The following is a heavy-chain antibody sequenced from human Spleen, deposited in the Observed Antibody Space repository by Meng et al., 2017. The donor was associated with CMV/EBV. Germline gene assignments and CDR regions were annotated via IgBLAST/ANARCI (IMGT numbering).Heavy chain of an antibody. V-gene: IGHV3-30*02. CDR3: ARNSGRAICDS. Sequence: GESLKISCAASGFIFSTSGMHWVRQAPGKGLEWVAFIRYDGSDESYADSVKGRFTISRDDGKNSLYLQMNSLRAEDSAVYYCARNSGRAICDSWGRGAMVTSPQ. CDR1: GFIFSTSG. D-gene: IGHD1-26*01. CDR2: IRYDGSDE. J-gene: IGHJ4*02.